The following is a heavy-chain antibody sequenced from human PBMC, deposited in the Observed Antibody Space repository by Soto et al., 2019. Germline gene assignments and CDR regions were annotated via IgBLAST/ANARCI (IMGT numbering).Heavy chain of an antibody. CDR3: AREGPADGLDI. CDR1: GFTFSTYA. J-gene: IGHJ3*02. Sequence: GGSLRLSCAASGFTFSTYALSWVRQAPGKGLEWVSAISANGQGIYYADSVRGRFTISRDNAKNSLFLQMNSLRAEDTAVYHCAREGPADGLDIWGQGTMVTVSS. V-gene: IGHV3-23*01. CDR2: ISANGQGI.